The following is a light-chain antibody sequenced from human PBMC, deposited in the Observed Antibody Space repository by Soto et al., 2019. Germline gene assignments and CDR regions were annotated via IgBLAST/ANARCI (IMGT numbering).Light chain of an antibody. Sequence: QAVLTQPPSVSGAPGQRVTISCTGSSSNIGAGYDVHWYQQLPGTAPKLIIYGNSNRPSGVPDRFSGSKSGTSASLAITGLQAEDDADYYCQSYDSSLSGWVFGTGTKLTVL. CDR2: GNS. V-gene: IGLV1-40*01. J-gene: IGLJ1*01. CDR1: SSNIGAGYD. CDR3: QSYDSSLSGWV.